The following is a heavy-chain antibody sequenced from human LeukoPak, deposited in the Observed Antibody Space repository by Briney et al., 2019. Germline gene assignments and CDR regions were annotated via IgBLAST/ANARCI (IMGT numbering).Heavy chain of an antibody. Sequence: GGSLRLSCAASGFTFSSYAMSWVRQAPGKGLEWVSAISGSGGSTYYADSVKGRFTISRDNSKNTLYLQMNSLRAEDTAVYYCAKDDPDLILWFGEGDYWGQGTLVTVSS. J-gene: IGHJ4*02. CDR2: ISGSGGST. V-gene: IGHV3-23*01. CDR1: GFTFSSYA. D-gene: IGHD3-10*01. CDR3: AKDDPDLILWFGEGDY.